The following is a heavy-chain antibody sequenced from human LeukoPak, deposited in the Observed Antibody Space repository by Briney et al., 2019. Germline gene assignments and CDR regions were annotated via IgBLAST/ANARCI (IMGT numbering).Heavy chain of an antibody. CDR1: GGSISSSSYY. V-gene: IGHV4-39*01. Sequence: TSETLSLTCTVSGGSISSSSYYWGWIRQPPGKGLEWIGSIYYSGSTYYNPSLKSRVTISVDTSKNQFSLKLSSVTAADTAVYYCARHRWRSHRFDPWGQGTLVTVSS. CDR3: ARHRWRSHRFDP. CDR2: IYYSGST. J-gene: IGHJ5*02. D-gene: IGHD3-16*01.